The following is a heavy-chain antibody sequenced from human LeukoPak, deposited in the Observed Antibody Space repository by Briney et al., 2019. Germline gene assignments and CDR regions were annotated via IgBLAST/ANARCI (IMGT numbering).Heavy chain of an antibody. CDR2: IKQDGSET. J-gene: IGHJ4*02. CDR3: ARQRGSGCLDY. CDR1: RFTLSNYW. V-gene: IGHV3-7*01. D-gene: IGHD6-19*01. Sequence: GGSLRLSFAASRFTLSNYWMSWVRQAPGKGLEWVANIKQDGSETYYVDSVKGRFTISRDNAKNSLSLQMDSLRAEDTAVYYCARQRGSGCLDYWGQGTLVTVSS.